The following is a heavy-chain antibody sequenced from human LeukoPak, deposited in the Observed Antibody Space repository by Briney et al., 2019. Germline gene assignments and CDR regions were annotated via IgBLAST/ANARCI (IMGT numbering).Heavy chain of an antibody. CDR1: GFTFSSYS. Sequence: PGGSLRLSCGVSGFTFSSYSMIWVRQAPGKGLQWVANMKKDGSETKYVDFVKGRFIISRDNAKNTLYLQMNSLGAEDTAVYYCGRHRSGSGTYFIDHWGQGTLVSVAS. V-gene: IGHV3-7*01. J-gene: IGHJ4*02. CDR3: GRHRSGSGTYFIDH. CDR2: MKKDGSET. D-gene: IGHD3-10*01.